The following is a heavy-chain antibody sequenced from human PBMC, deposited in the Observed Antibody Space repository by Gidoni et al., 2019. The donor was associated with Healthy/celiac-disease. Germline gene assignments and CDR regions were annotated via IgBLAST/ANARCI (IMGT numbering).Heavy chain of an antibody. CDR2: IWYDGSNK. CDR3: ARDLSIQLWLTFYYYYGMDV. Sequence: QVQLVESGGGVVQPGRSLRLSCAASGFTFSSSGMHWVRQAPGKGLEWVAVIWYDGSNKYYADSVKGRFTISRDNSKNTLYLQMNSLRAEDTAVYYCARDLSIQLWLTFYYYYGMDVWGQGTTVTVSS. D-gene: IGHD5-18*01. CDR1: GFTFSSSG. J-gene: IGHJ6*02. V-gene: IGHV3-33*01.